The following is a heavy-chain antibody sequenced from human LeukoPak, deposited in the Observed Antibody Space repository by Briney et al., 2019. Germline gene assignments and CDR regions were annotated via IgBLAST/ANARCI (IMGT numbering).Heavy chain of an antibody. Sequence: SETLSLTCTVSVDSISNYHWSCIPHPAGKGREGIGRDYTRGTTSFKPSLQSRGTMSLDTYKNQFYLMLSSVTAAETAEYYCARERDVPIGPSRGVVRHYYMDVWGKGITVTVSS. J-gene: IGHJ6*03. V-gene: IGHV4-4*07. CDR3: ARERDVPIGPSRGVVRHYYMDV. D-gene: IGHD3-10*01. CDR2: DYTRGTT. CDR1: VDSISNYH.